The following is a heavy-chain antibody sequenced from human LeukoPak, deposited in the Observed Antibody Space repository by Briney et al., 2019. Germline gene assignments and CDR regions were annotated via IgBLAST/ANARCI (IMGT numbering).Heavy chain of an antibody. CDR3: ARDPSDSSGWTLFDY. J-gene: IGHJ4*02. CDR2: INPNSGGT. CDR1: GYTFTGYY. D-gene: IGHD6-19*01. V-gene: IGHV1-2*02. Sequence: ASVKVSCKASGYTFTGYYRHWVRQAPGQGLEWMGWINPNSGGTNYAQKFQGRVTMTRDTSISTAYMELSRLRSDDTAVYYCARDPSDSSGWTLFDYWGQGTLVTVSS.